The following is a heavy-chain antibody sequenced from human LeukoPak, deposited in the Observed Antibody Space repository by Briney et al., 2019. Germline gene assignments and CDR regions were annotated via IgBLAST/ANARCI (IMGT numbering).Heavy chain of an antibody. CDR3: ARGGSSGWYNHYYYYGMDV. CDR2: IYYSGST. Sequence: PSQTLSLTCTVSGGSISSGDYYWSWIRQPPGKGLEWIGYIYYSGSTYYNPSLKSRVTISVDTPKNQFSLKLSSVTAADTAVYYCARGGSSGWYNHYYYYGMDVWGQGTTVTVSS. CDR1: GGSISSGDYY. V-gene: IGHV4-30-4*01. J-gene: IGHJ6*02. D-gene: IGHD6-19*01.